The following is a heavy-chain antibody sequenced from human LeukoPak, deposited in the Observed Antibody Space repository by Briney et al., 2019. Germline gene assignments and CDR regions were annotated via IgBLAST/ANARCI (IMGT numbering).Heavy chain of an antibody. D-gene: IGHD2-2*01. CDR2: IKSRADGGTT. J-gene: IGHJ4*02. CDR1: GFTFINAW. CDR3: TTESYYALAC. V-gene: IGHV3-15*01. Sequence: GGSLTLSCAASGFTFINAWMSWVRQAPGEGLEWVGRIKSRADGGTTDYAAPVKGRFSISRDDSKNTLYLQRNSLKTEDTALYDCTTESYYALACWGQGTLVTVSS.